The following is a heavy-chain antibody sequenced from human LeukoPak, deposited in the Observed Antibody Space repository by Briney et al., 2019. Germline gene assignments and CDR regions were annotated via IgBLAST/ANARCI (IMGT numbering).Heavy chain of an antibody. J-gene: IGHJ2*01. Sequence: GGSLRLSCAASGFTVSSNYMSWVRQAPGKGLEWVSVIYSGGSTYYADSVKGRFTISRGNSKNTLYLQMNSLRAEDTAVYYCAREGPAMVRWYFDLWGRGTLVTVSS. CDR3: AREGPAMVRWYFDL. D-gene: IGHD5-18*01. V-gene: IGHV3-53*01. CDR2: IYSGGST. CDR1: GFTVSSNY.